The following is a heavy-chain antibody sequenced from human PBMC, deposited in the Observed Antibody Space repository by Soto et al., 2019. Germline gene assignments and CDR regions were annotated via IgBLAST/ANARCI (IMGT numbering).Heavy chain of an antibody. CDR3: ARDYSNYVFPEGYYYYYGMDV. CDR1: GYTFTGYY. J-gene: IGHJ6*02. CDR2: INPSSGST. V-gene: IGHV1-2*04. D-gene: IGHD4-4*01. Sequence: ASVKVSCKASGYTFTGYYMHWVRQAPGQGLEWMGWINPSSGSTNYAQKFQGWVTMTRDTSMSTVYMELSRLRSEDTAVYYCARDYSNYVFPEGYYYYYGMDVWGQGTTVTVSS.